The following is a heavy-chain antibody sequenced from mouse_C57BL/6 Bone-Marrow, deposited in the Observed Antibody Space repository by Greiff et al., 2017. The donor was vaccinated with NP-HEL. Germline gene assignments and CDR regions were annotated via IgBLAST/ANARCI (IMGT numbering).Heavy chain of an antibody. CDR2: INPYNGGT. V-gene: IGHV1-19*01. J-gene: IGHJ4*01. CDR1: GYTFTDYY. CDR3: ARFPGLGAMDY. D-gene: IGHD4-1*01. Sequence: VQLKQSGPVLVKPGASVKMSCKASGYTFTDYYMNWVKQSHGKSLEWIGVINPYNGGTSYNQKFKGKATLTVDKSSSTAYMELNSLTSEDSAVYYCARFPGLGAMDYWGQGTSVTVSS.